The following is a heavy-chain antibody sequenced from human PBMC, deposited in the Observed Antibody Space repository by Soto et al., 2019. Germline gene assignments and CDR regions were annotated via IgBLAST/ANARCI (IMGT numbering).Heavy chain of an antibody. CDR1: GGSISSSSYY. CDR2: IYYSGST. V-gene: IGHV4-39*01. Sequence: PSETLSLTCTVSGGSISSSSYYWGWIRQPPGKGLEWIWSIYYSGSTYYNPSLKSRVTISVDTSKNQFSLKLSSVTAADTAVYYCARHMYRWMATISSGPPSSEFDPWGQGTLVTVSS. CDR3: ARHMYRWMATISSGPPSSEFDP. D-gene: IGHD5-12*01. J-gene: IGHJ5*02.